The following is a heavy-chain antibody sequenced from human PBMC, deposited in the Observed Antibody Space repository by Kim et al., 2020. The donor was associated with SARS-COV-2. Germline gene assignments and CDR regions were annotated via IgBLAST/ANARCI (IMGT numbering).Heavy chain of an antibody. CDR3: ARVFGYDILTGYFDY. J-gene: IGHJ4*02. D-gene: IGHD3-9*01. CDR1: GYTFTSYG. Sequence: ASVKVSCKASGYTFTSYGISWVRQAPGQGLEWMGWISAYNGNTNYAQKLQGRVTMTTDTSTSTAYMELRSLRSDDTAVYYCARVFGYDILTGYFDYWGQGTLVTVSS. CDR2: ISAYNGNT. V-gene: IGHV1-18*01.